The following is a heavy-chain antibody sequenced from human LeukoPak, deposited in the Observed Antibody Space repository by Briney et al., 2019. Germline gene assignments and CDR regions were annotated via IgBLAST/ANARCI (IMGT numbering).Heavy chain of an antibody. CDR3: ARGTGYFSSGNYYDLDY. Sequence: GGSLRLSCAASGFTFSSSSMNWVRQAPGKGLEWISYISTSSSPIYCADSVKGRFTISRDNAKNSLYLQMSSLRAEDTAVYYCARGTGYFSSGNYYDLDYWGQGTLVTVSS. D-gene: IGHD1-26*01. J-gene: IGHJ4*02. CDR2: ISTSSSPI. V-gene: IGHV3-48*01. CDR1: GFTFSSSS.